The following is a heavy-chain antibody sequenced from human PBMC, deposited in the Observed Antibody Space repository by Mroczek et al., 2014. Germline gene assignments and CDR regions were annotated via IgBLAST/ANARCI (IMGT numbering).Heavy chain of an antibody. D-gene: IGHD3-10*01. CDR1: GFTFSSYA. V-gene: IGHV3-30-3*01. J-gene: IGHJ6*02. CDR3: ARGSLWFGEFWAGMDV. CDR2: ISYDGSNK. Sequence: QVQLVQSGGGVVQPGRSLRLSCAASGFTFSSYAMHWVRQAPGKGLEWVAVISYDGSNKYYADSVKGRFTISRDNSKNTLYLQMNSLRAEDTAVYYCARGSLWFGEFWAGMDVWGQGTTVTVSS.